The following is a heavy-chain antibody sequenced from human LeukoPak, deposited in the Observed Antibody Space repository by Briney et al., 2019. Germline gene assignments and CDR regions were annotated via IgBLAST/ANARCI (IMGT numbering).Heavy chain of an antibody. V-gene: IGHV4-59*01. CDR3: ASSGTMVRGVPYYYYGMDV. D-gene: IGHD3-10*01. CDR1: GGSISSYY. CDR2: IYYSGST. J-gene: IGHJ6*02. Sequence: SETLSLTCTVSGGSISSYYWSWIRQPPGKGLEWIGYIYYSGSTNYNPSLKSRVTISVDTSKNQFSVKLSSVTAADTAVYYCASSGTMVRGVPYYYYGMDVWGQGTTVTVSS.